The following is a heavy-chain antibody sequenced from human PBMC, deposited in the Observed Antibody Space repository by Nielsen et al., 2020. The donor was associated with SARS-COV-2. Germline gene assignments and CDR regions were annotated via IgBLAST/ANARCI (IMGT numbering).Heavy chain of an antibody. J-gene: IGHJ6*02. V-gene: IGHV1-2*04. CDR2: INPNSGGT. CDR1: GYTFTGYY. Sequence: ASVKVSCKASGYTFTGYYMHWVRQAPGQGLEWMGWINPNSGGTNYAQKFQGWVTMTRDTSISTAYMELSRLRSDDTAVYYCARDRGYGILTGYSDYYGMDVWGQGTTVTVSS. CDR3: ARDRGYGILTGYSDYYGMDV. D-gene: IGHD3-9*01.